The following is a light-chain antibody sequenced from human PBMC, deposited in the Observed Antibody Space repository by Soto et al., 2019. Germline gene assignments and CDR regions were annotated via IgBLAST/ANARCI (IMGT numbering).Light chain of an antibody. J-gene: IGLJ1*01. Sequence: QSVLTQPPSASGTPGQRVTISCSGSSSNIGSYTVNWYQQLPGTAPKLLIYSNNQRPSGVPDRFSGSKSGTSVSLAISGLQSEDEADYYCAAWDDSLNGRVFGSGTKLTVL. CDR1: SSNIGSYT. CDR3: AAWDDSLNGRV. CDR2: SNN. V-gene: IGLV1-44*01.